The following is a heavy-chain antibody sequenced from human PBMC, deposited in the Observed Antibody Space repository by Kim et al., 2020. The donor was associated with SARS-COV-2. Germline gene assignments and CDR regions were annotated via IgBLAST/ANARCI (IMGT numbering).Heavy chain of an antibody. CDR1: GFTFSSYS. V-gene: IGHV3-48*04. CDR3: ARDRSTVTTVGWFDP. J-gene: IGHJ5*02. D-gene: IGHD4-17*01. CDR2: ISSSSTI. Sequence: GGSLRLSCAASGFTFSSYSMNWVRQAPGKGLEWVSYISSSSTIYYADSVKGRFTISRDNAKNSLYLQMNSLRAEDTAVYYCARDRSTVTTVGWFDPWGQGTLVTVSS.